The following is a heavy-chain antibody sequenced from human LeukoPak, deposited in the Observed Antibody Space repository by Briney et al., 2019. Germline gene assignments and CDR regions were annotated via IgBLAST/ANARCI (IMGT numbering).Heavy chain of an antibody. CDR1: GFTFSGHW. J-gene: IGHJ5*01. CDR3: AKEGAYPIITYDS. Sequence: GGSLRLSCAASGFTFSGHWMSRVRQAPGKGLEWVANIKQDGSEKYYVDSVKGRFTISRDNAKNSLYLQMNSLRAEDTAVYYCAKEGAYPIITYDSWGQGTLVTVSS. V-gene: IGHV3-7*01. CDR2: IKQDGSEK. D-gene: IGHD3-10*01.